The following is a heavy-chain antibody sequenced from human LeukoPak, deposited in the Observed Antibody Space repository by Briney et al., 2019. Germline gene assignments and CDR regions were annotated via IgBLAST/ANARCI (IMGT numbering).Heavy chain of an antibody. J-gene: IGHJ5*02. Sequence: GGSLKLSCVASGFSFSTYWMSWVRQAPGKGLEWVANIKQDGSENYYVDSVKGRFTISRDNAKNSVYLQMNRLRVEDTAVYYCARVGAKLNWFDPWGQGTLVTVSS. CDR3: ARVGAKLNWFDP. CDR2: IKQDGSEN. V-gene: IGHV3-7*04. D-gene: IGHD1-26*01. CDR1: GFSFSTYW.